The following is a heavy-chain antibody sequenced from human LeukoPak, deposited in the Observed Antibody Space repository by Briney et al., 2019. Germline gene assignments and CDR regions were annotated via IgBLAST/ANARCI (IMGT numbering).Heavy chain of an antibody. CDR3: ARSIQYYTTSGDAFDI. J-gene: IGHJ3*02. CDR2: ISSSGSTI. CDR1: GFTFSSYE. Sequence: PGGSLRLSCAASGFTFSSYEMNWVRQAPGKGLEWVSYISSSGSTIYYADSVKGRFTISRDNAKNSLYLQMNSLRAEDTAVYYCARSIQYYTTSGDAFDIWGQGTMVTVSS. D-gene: IGHD2/OR15-2a*01. V-gene: IGHV3-48*03.